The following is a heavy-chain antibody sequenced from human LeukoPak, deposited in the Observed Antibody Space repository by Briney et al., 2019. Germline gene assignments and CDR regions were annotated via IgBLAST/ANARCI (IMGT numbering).Heavy chain of an antibody. CDR1: GFTFSNYA. V-gene: IGHV3-30*02. Sequence: GGSLRLSCAASGFTFSNYAMSWVRQAPGKGLEWVAFIRYDGSNKYYADSVKGRFTISRDNAKNSLYLQMNSLRAEDTALYYCARGGGREYCSGDSCYFFDYWGQGTLVTVSS. J-gene: IGHJ4*02. CDR2: IRYDGSNK. CDR3: ARGGGREYCSGDSCYFFDY. D-gene: IGHD2-15*01.